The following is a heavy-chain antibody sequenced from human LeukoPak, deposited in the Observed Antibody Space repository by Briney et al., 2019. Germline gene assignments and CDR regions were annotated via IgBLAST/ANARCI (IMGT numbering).Heavy chain of an antibody. V-gene: IGHV4-59*01. J-gene: IGHJ4*02. CDR2: IYYSGST. Sequence: KPSETLSLTCTVSGGSISSYYWSWIRQPPGQGLEWIGYIYYSGSTNYNPSLKSRVTMSIDTSKNHFSLKLSSVTAADTAVYYCARVSCTSSATCYAGFDYWGQGTLVTVSS. CDR3: ARVSCTSSATCYAGFDY. D-gene: IGHD2-2*01. CDR1: GGSISSYY.